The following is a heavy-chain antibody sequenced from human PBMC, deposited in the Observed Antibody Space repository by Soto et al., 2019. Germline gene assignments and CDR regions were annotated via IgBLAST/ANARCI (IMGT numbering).Heavy chain of an antibody. CDR2: IYSGGNS. V-gene: IGHV3-53*01. Sequence: GGSLRLSCTTSGFTVSSSHMSWVRQAPGKGLDWVSVIYSGGNSYYAVSVQGRFTISRDNSKNTVYLQMNSLRGEDTAIYYCAKGGGGAAHFDYWGQGTLVTVSS. CDR1: GFTVSSSH. D-gene: IGHD6-6*01. J-gene: IGHJ4*02. CDR3: AKGGGGAAHFDY.